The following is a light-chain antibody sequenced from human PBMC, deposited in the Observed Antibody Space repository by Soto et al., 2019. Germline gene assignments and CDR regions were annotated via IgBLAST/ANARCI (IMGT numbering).Light chain of an antibody. V-gene: IGKV3-20*01. CDR3: QHYGSSPWT. CDR2: GAS. Sequence: ETVLTQSPGTLSLSPGERATLSCRASQTIRSNYLAWYRQTPGQAPRLLIYGASNRANGVADRFSGSGSGTDFTLIISRREPEDFPLYYCQHYGSSPWTFAQGTQVEIK. J-gene: IGKJ1*01. CDR1: QTIRSNY.